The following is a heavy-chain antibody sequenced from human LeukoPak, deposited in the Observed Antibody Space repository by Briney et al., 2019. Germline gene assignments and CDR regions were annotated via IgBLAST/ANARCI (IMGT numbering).Heavy chain of an antibody. D-gene: IGHD6-13*01. CDR3: ARLPGYSSSWFYYYYYYMDV. V-gene: IGHV1-46*01. Sequence: GASEKVSCKASGYTFTSYYMHWVRQAPGQGLEWMGIINPSGGSTNYAQKLQGRVTMTTDTSTSTAYMELRSLRSDDTAVYYCARLPGYSSSWFYYYYYYMDVWGKGTTVTVSS. J-gene: IGHJ6*03. CDR1: GYTFTSYY. CDR2: INPSGGST.